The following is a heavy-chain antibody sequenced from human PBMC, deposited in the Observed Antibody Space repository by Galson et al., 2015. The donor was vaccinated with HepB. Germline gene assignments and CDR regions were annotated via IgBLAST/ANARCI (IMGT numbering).Heavy chain of an antibody. CDR2: ISGSGGST. CDR1: GFTFSSYA. J-gene: IGHJ6*02. Sequence: SLRLSCAASGFTFSSYAMSWVRQAPGKGLEWVSAISGSGGSTYYADSVKGRFTISRDNSKNTLYLQMNSLRAEDTAVYYCAKGDEKMATRYYYGMDVWGQGTTVTVSS. D-gene: IGHD5-24*01. V-gene: IGHV3-23*01. CDR3: AKGDEKMATRYYYGMDV.